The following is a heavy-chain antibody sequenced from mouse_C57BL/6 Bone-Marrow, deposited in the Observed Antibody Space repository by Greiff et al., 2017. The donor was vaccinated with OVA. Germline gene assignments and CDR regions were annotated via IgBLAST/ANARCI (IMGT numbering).Heavy chain of an antibody. J-gene: IGHJ3*01. CDR3: ARPWGLLAWFAY. D-gene: IGHD2-3*01. Sequence: EVQVVESGGDLVKPGGSLKLSCAASGFTFSSYGMSWVRQTPDKRLEWVATISSGGSYTYYPDSVKGRFTISRDNAKNTLYLQMSSLKSEDTAMYYCARPWGLLAWFAYWGQGTLVTVSA. CDR1: GFTFSSYG. CDR2: ISSGGSYT. V-gene: IGHV5-6*01.